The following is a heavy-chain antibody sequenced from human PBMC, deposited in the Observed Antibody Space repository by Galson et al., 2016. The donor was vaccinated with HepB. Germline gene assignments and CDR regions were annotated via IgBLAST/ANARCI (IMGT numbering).Heavy chain of an antibody. D-gene: IGHD3-3*01. J-gene: IGHJ6*02. Sequence: ETLSLTCTVSGGSISSSSYYWVWIRQTPGQGLEWIGSIYYRGSTYYNPSLKSRVTISVDTSKNQFSLKLSSVTATDTAVYYCARLRVLRFLEWLLNGMDVWGQGTTVTVSS. V-gene: IGHV4-39*01. CDR3: ARLRVLRFLEWLLNGMDV. CDR2: IYYRGST. CDR1: GGSISSSSYY.